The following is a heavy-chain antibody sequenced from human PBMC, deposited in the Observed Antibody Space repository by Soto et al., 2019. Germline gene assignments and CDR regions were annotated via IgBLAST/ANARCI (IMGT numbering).Heavy chain of an antibody. Sequence: GSLRLSCAASGFTFSSYAMSWVRQAPGKGLEWVSAISGSGGSTYYADSVKGRFTISRDNSKNTLYLQMNSLRAEDTAVYYCAKDRGGSGWYHHYYYYGMDVWGQGTTVTVSS. CDR3: AKDRGGSGWYHHYYYYGMDV. CDR1: GFTFSSYA. V-gene: IGHV3-23*01. CDR2: ISGSGGST. J-gene: IGHJ6*02. D-gene: IGHD6-19*01.